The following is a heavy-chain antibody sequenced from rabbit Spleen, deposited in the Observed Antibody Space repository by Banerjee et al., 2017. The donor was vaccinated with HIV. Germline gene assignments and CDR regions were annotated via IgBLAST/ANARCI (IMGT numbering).Heavy chain of an antibody. Sequence: QSLEESGGDLVKPGASLTLTCTASGVSFSGDSYMCWVRQAPGKGLEWIVCIDTGSSGFTYFANWAKGRFTISKTSSTTVTLQMTSLTAADTATYFCARDTSSSFSSYGMDLWGQGPSSPS. V-gene: IGHV1S40*01. CDR3: ARDTSSSFSSYGMDL. CDR1: GVSFSGDSY. J-gene: IGHJ6*01. D-gene: IGHD1-1*01. CDR2: IDTGSSGFT.